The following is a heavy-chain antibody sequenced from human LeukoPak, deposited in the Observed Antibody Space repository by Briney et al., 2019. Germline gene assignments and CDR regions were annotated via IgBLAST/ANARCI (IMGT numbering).Heavy chain of an antibody. J-gene: IGHJ4*02. V-gene: IGHV4-38-2*01. Sequence: SETLSLTCAVSGYSISSGYYCGWIRQPPGKGLEWIGSIYHSGSTYYNPSLKSRVTISVDTSKNQFSLKLSSVTAADTAVYYCARHRLPTGVFDYWGQGTLVTVSS. CDR3: ARHRLPTGVFDY. CDR2: IYHSGST. D-gene: IGHD5-12*01. CDR1: GYSISSGYY.